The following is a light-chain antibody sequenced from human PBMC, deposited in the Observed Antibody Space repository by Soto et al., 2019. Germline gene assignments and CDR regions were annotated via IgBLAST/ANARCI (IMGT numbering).Light chain of an antibody. CDR1: QSVDSSY. Sequence: EIVFMQFHGTMYLSHGEGSTPPCSSGQSVDSSYLAWYQQKPGQAPRLLIYGASSRAPGIPDRFSGSGSGTDFTLTISSLAPEDFTVDDGQEYGDSSWTFGQGTKVDIK. V-gene: IGKV3-20*01. CDR3: QEYGDSSWT. J-gene: IGKJ1*01. CDR2: GAS.